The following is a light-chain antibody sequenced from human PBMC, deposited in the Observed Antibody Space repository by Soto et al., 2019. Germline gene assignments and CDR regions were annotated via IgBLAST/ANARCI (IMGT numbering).Light chain of an antibody. CDR1: QSVSNNY. Sequence: EIVLTQSPGTLSLSPGERATLSCRTSQSVSNNYLAWYQQKPGQAPRLLIYGASNRATGIPDRFSGSGSGTDFTLSISRLEPEDFAVYYCQQYSSLWTFGQGTKVDIK. CDR2: GAS. V-gene: IGKV3-20*01. J-gene: IGKJ1*01. CDR3: QQYSSLWT.